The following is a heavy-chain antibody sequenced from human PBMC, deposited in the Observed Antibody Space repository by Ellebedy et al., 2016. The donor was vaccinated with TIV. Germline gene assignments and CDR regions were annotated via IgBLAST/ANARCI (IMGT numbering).Heavy chain of an antibody. V-gene: IGHV3-23*01. CDR2: LTADGRST. J-gene: IGHJ4*02. CDR3: RPGHYSDA. Sequence: GESLKISXAAPGFSLSNSFMSWIRQAPGKGLEWVSTLTADGRSTYFADSVKGRFTISRDNSKNTVYLQMNSLRSEDTAVYYCRPGHYSDAWGQGTLITVSS. CDR1: GFSLSNSF.